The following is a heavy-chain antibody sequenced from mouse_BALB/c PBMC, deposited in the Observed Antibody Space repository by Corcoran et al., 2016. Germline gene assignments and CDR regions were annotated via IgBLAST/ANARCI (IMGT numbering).Heavy chain of an antibody. V-gene: IGHV14-3*02. Sequence: EVQLQQSGAELVKPGASVKLSCTASGFNIKDTYMHWVKQRPEQGLEWIGRIDPANGNTKYDPKFQGKATITADTSSNTAYLQLSSLTSEDTAVYYCAGDGNYRFDVWGAGTTVTVSS. CDR1: GFNIKDTY. CDR2: IDPANGNT. J-gene: IGHJ1*01. CDR3: AGDGNYRFDV. D-gene: IGHD2-1*01.